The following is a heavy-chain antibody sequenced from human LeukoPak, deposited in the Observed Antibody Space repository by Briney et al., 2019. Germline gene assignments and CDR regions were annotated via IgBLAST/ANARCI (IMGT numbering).Heavy chain of an antibody. CDR2: INHSGST. Sequence: SETLSLTCAVYGGSFSGYYWSWIRQPPGKGLEWIGEINHSGSTNYNPSLKSRVTMSADTSKNRFSLKLSSVTAADTAVYYCARVPRSYYYYYYMDVWGKGTTVTVSS. V-gene: IGHV4-34*01. CDR1: GGSFSGYY. J-gene: IGHJ6*03. CDR3: ARVPRSYYYYYYMDV.